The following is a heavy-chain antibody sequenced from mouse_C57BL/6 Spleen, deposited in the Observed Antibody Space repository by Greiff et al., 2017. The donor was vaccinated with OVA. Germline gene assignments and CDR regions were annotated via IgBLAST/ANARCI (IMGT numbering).Heavy chain of an antibody. CDR3: ARHEVIYWGYGIDY. CDR2: IYPGSGST. V-gene: IGHV1-62-2*01. J-gene: IGHJ3*01. CDR1: GYTFTEYT. D-gene: IGHD2-2*01. Sequence: QVQLQQSGAELVKPGASVKLSCKASGYTFTEYTIHWVKQRSGQGLEWIGWIYPGSGSTKYNEKFKDKATLTADKSSSTAYMELSSLTSEDSAVYYGARHEVIYWGYGIDYWGQGTLVTVSA.